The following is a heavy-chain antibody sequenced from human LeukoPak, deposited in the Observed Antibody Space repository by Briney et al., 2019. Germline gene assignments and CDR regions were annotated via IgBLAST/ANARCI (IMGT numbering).Heavy chain of an antibody. Sequence: GGSLRLSCAASGFTFSSYWMHWVRQAPGNGLAWVSRINSDESSTNYADSVKGRFTISRDNAKNTLYLQMNSPRVEDTAVYYCAKVGGADPFDHWGQGTLVTVSS. CDR3: AKVGGADPFDH. J-gene: IGHJ4*02. CDR2: INSDESST. CDR1: GFTFSSYW. V-gene: IGHV3-74*01. D-gene: IGHD3-16*01.